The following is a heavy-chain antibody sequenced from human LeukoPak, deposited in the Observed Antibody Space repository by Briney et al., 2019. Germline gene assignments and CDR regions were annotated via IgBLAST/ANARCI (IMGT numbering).Heavy chain of an antibody. J-gene: IGHJ4*02. CDR2: IWYDGSNK. V-gene: IGHV3-33*01. CDR1: GFTFSSYG. CDR3: AREGYRGYDFVGFDY. Sequence: SGGSLTLSCAASGFTFSSYGMHWVRQAPGKGREWVAVIWYDGSNKYYADSVKGRFTISRDNSKSTLYLQMNSLRAEDTAVYYCAREGYRGYDFVGFDYWGQGTLVTVSS. D-gene: IGHD5-12*01.